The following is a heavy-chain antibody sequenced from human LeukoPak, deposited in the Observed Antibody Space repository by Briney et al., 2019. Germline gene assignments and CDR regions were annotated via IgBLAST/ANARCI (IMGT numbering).Heavy chain of an antibody. CDR2: VHYGGNT. Sequence: SDTLSLTCVVSGNFISSTSWWGWIRQPPGKGLEWIGYVHYGGNTHYNPSLKSRVTMSVDTSKSHFSLKLSSVTAVDTALYYCARYDSSWGYFDYWGQGTLVTVSS. D-gene: IGHD6-13*01. V-gene: IGHV4-28*01. J-gene: IGHJ4*02. CDR3: ARYDSSWGYFDY. CDR1: GNFISSTSW.